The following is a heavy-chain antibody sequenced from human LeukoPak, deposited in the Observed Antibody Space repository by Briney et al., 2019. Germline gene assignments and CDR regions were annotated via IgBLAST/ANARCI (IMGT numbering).Heavy chain of an antibody. D-gene: IGHD3-10*01. CDR3: ARGGGSGSYLLHHLDY. V-gene: IGHV4-31*03. CDR1: GGSISSGGYY. Sequence: SETLSLTCTVSGGSISSGGYYWSWIRQHPGKGLGGIGNIYYSGSTYYNPSLKSRVTISVDTSKNQFSLKLSSVTAADTAVYYCARGGGSGSYLLHHLDYWGQGTLVTVSS. J-gene: IGHJ4*02. CDR2: IYYSGST.